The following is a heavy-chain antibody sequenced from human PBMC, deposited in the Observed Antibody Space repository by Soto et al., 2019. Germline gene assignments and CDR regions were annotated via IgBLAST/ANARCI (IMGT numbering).Heavy chain of an antibody. J-gene: IGHJ4*02. CDR1: GDTFTFYS. Sequence: QVQLVQSGAEVKRPGSSVKVSCKASGDTFTFYSINWVRQAPGLGLEWMGRITLILSMSNYAQRFQGRVTMTADKSTSTAYMELSSLRSEDTAIYYCASSYGSGYRAFDYWGQGALVTVSS. V-gene: IGHV1-69*02. D-gene: IGHD3-10*01. CDR2: ITLILSMS. CDR3: ASSYGSGYRAFDY.